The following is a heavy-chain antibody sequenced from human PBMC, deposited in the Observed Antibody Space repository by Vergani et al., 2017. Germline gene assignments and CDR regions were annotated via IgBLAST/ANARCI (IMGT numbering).Heavy chain of an antibody. D-gene: IGHD6-13*01. V-gene: IGHV3-48*04. CDR1: GFTFSSYS. CDR2: ISSSSSTI. Sequence: EVQLVESGGGLVQPGGSLRLSCAASGFTFSSYSMNWVRQAPGKGLEWVSYISSSSSTIYYADTVKGRFTISRDNAKNSLYLQMNSLRAEETAVYYCARDILAAANWFDPWGQGTLVTVSS. CDR3: ARDILAAANWFDP. J-gene: IGHJ5*02.